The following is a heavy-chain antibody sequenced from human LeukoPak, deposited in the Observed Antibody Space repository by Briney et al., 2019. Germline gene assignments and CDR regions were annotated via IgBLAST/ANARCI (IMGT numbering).Heavy chain of an antibody. CDR2: ISNCSINI. J-gene: IGHJ4*02. D-gene: IGHD2-21*02. CDR3: AKDRVPFHPVTGFDY. V-gene: IGHV3-21*04. CDR1: GFSLNDYS. Sequence: PGGSLRLSCVASGFSLNDYSMNWVRPAPGKGLEWVASISNCSINIKYADSVNGRFTISRDDAKNLLHLQLNSLRAEDTAVYYCAKDRVPFHPVTGFDYWGQGTLVTVSS.